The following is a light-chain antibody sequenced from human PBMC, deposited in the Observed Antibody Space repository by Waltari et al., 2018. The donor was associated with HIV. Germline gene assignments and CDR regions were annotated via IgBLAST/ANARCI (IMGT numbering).Light chain of an antibody. CDR2: DVD. V-gene: IGLV2-14*03. CDR1: DSDFGLYNS. Sequence: AVTQPASVSGLPGQSTTISCTGDDSDFGLYNSVSWYQQHSGKPPRLILYDVDSRPSGVSVRFSGSLSGNTASLTISGLRAEDEGHYYCASFTDDNTVIFGGGTEVTVL. CDR3: ASFTDDNTVI. J-gene: IGLJ2*01.